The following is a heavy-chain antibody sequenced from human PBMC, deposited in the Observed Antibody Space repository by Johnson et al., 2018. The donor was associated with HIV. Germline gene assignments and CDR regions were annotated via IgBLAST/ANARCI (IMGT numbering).Heavy chain of an antibody. CDR3: ARDDDYGGMVGTLKDAFDI. Sequence: QVQLVESGGGVVQPGRSLRLSCVASGFTFSSYGMHWVRQAPGKGLEWVAVIWYDGTNKYHADSVKGRLTISRDNAKNSLYLQMNSLRAEDTAVYYCARDDDYGGMVGTLKDAFDIWGQGTMLTVSS. J-gene: IGHJ3*02. CDR2: IWYDGTNK. CDR1: GFTFSSYG. D-gene: IGHD4-23*01. V-gene: IGHV3-33*01.